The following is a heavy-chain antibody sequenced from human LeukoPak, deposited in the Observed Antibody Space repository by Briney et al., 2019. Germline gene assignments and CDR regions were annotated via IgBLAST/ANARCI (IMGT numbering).Heavy chain of an antibody. CDR2: IYYSGST. D-gene: IGHD4-17*01. CDR1: GGSISSYY. Sequence: SETLPLTCTFSGGSISSYYWSWIRQPPGKGLEWIGYIYYSGSTNYNPSLKSRVTISVDTSKNQFSLKLSSVTAADTAVYYCARGYGDYVGFDPWGQGTLVTVSS. CDR3: ARGYGDYVGFDP. J-gene: IGHJ5*02. V-gene: IGHV4-59*01.